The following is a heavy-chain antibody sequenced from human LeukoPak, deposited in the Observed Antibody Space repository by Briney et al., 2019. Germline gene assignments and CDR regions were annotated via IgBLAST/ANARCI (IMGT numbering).Heavy chain of an antibody. J-gene: IGHJ4*02. Sequence: GRSLRLSCAASGFTFSTYAMTWVRQAPGKGLEWVSGISTSGDRTYYADSVKGRFTISRDNSKNTLYLQMNSLRAEDTAEYYCARSAVGTSCCTAVDYWGQGILVTVSS. V-gene: IGHV3-23*01. CDR2: ISTSGDRT. CDR1: GFTFSTYA. D-gene: IGHD1-26*01. CDR3: ARSAVGTSCCTAVDY.